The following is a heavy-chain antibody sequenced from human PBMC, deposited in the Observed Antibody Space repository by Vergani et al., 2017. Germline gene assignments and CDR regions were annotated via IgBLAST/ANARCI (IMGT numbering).Heavy chain of an antibody. CDR1: GGSFSGYY. D-gene: IGHD5-18*01. V-gene: IGHV4-34*01. CDR3: ARGLVDTAMVCGKPRKYYFDY. Sequence: QVQLQQWGAGLLKPSETLSLTCAVYGGSFSGYYWSWIRQPPGKGLEWIGEINHSGSTNYNPSLKSGVTISVDTSKNQFSLKLSSVTAADTAVYYCARGLVDTAMVCGKPRKYYFDYWGQGTLVTVSS. CDR2: INHSGST. J-gene: IGHJ4*02.